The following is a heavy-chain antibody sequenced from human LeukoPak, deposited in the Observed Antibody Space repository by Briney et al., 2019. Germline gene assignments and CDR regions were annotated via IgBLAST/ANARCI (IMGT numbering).Heavy chain of an antibody. CDR3: ASFWELLSAFDI. J-gene: IGHJ3*02. CDR1: GFTFSSYA. Sequence: GGSLRLSCAASGFTFSSYAMDWVRQAPGKGLEWVAVISYDGSNKYYADSVKGRFTISRDNSKNTLYLQMNSLRAEDTAVYYCASFWELLSAFDIWGQGTMVTVSS. V-gene: IGHV3-30-3*01. CDR2: ISYDGSNK. D-gene: IGHD1-26*01.